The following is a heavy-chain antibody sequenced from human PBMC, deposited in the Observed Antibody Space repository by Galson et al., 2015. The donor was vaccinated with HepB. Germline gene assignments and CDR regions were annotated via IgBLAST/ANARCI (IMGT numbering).Heavy chain of an antibody. D-gene: IGHD1-26*01. Sequence: SLRLSCAASGLTFSSYGMHWVRQAPGKGLEWVAVISYDGSNKYYADSVKGRFTISRDNSKNTLYLQMNSLRAEDTAVYYCAKDRGAGGLYYMDVWGKGTTVTVSS. J-gene: IGHJ6*03. CDR2: ISYDGSNK. V-gene: IGHV3-30*18. CDR3: AKDRGAGGLYYMDV. CDR1: GLTFSSYG.